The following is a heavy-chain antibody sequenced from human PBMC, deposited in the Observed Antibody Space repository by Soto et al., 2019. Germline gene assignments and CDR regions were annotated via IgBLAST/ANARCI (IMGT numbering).Heavy chain of an antibody. CDR1: GFTFNTYG. CDR3: TRIQLDTIMALDY. CDR2: IWSDGNNK. J-gene: IGHJ4*02. V-gene: IGHV3-33*01. Sequence: QVQLVDSGGGVVQPGRSLRLSCAASGFTFNTYGFHWVRQAPGKGLEWVAVIWSDGNNKYYADSVKGRFTISRDSSTNTLYLQMNSLRVEDTAVYYCTRIQLDTIMALDYWGQGTLVTVSS. D-gene: IGHD1-1*01.